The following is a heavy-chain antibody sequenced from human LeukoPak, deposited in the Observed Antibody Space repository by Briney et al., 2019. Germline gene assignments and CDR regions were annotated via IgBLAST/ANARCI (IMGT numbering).Heavy chain of an antibody. CDR3: ATTSTYNYYDSSGYLY. V-gene: IGHV4-34*01. J-gene: IGHJ4*02. Sequence: PSETLSLTCAVSGGSFSGYYWSWIRQPPGKGLEWVGEINHSGSTNYNPSLKSRVTISVDTSKNQFPLKLRSVTAADTAAYYCATTSTYNYYDSSGYLYWGQGTLVTVSS. CDR2: INHSGST. CDR1: GGSFSGYY. D-gene: IGHD3-22*01.